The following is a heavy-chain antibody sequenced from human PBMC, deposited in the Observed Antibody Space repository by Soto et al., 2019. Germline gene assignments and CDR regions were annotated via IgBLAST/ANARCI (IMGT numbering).Heavy chain of an antibody. J-gene: IGHJ5*01. CDR3: ARGRYCLTGRCFPNWFDS. Sequence: SETLSLTCSVAGDSISNLDYFWAWIRQPPGQALEYIGYIYKSATTYYNPSFESRVAISVDTSKSQFSLNVTSVTAADTAVYFCARGRYCLTGRCFPNWFDSWGQGALVTVSS. CDR2: IYKSATT. V-gene: IGHV4-30-4*01. CDR1: GDSISNLDYF. D-gene: IGHD7-27*01.